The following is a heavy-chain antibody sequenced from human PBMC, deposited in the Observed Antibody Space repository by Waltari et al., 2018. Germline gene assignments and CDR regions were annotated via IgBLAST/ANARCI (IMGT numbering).Heavy chain of an antibody. D-gene: IGHD5-18*01. CDR1: GGSISSSSYY. J-gene: IGHJ6*02. CDR3: ARVDTAMAFWGMDV. V-gene: IGHV4-39*01. CDR2: IYYSGST. Sequence: QLQLQESGPGLVKPSETLSLPFPVSGGSISSSSYYWGRIRQPPGKGLEWIGSIYYSGSTYYNPSLKSRVTISVDTSKNQFSLKLSSVTAADTAVYYCARVDTAMAFWGMDVWGQGTTVTVSS.